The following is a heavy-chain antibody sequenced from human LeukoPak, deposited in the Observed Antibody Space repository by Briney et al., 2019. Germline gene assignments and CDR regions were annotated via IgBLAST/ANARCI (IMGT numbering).Heavy chain of an antibody. CDR2: ISGSGGST. CDR3: ARVKSPSEDAFDI. V-gene: IGHV3-23*01. CDR1: GFTFSSYA. J-gene: IGHJ3*02. Sequence: PGGSLRLSCAASGFTFSSYAMSWVRQAPGKGLEWVSAISGSGGSTYYPGSVKGRFTISRENAKNSLYLQMNSLRAEDTAVYYCARVKSPSEDAFDIWGQGTMVTVSS.